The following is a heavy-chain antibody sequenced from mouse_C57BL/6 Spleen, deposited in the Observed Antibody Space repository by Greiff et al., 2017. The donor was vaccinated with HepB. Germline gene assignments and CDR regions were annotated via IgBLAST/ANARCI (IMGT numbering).Heavy chain of an antibody. J-gene: IGHJ2*01. CDR2: INHDGSST. CDR3: ARVGFYYDSSPYYFDD. D-gene: IGHD1-1*01. V-gene: IGHV5-16*01. Sequence: EVKVEESEGGLVQPGSSMKLSCTASGFTFSDYYMAWVRQVPEKGLEWVANINHDGSSTYYLDSLKSRFIISRDNAKNIRYLQMSSLKSEDSATYYCARVGFYYDSSPYYFDDWGQGTTLTVSS. CDR1: GFTFSDYY.